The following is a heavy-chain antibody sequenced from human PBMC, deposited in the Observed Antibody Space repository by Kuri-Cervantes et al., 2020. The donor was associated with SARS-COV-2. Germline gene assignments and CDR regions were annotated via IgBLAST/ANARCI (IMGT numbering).Heavy chain of an antibody. V-gene: IGHV4-30-4*08. CDR3: ARGITILGVVPYYFDY. CDR1: GFTFSSYA. D-gene: IGHD3-3*01. CDR2: IYYSGST. Sequence: LRLSCAASGFTFSSYAMSWIRQPPGKGLEWIGYIYYSGSTYYNPSLKSRVTISVDTSKNQFSLKLSSVTAADTAVYYCARGITILGVVPYYFDYWGQGTLVTVSS. J-gene: IGHJ4*02.